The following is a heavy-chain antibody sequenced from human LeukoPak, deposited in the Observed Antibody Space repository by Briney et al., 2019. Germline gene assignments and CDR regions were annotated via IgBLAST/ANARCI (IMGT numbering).Heavy chain of an antibody. CDR1: GYTFTSYG. CDR3: ARCRLWLVLPHDS. J-gene: IGHJ4*02. CDR2: ISPYNNNA. V-gene: IGHV1-18*01. Sequence: ASVKVSCKASGYTFTSYGISWVRQAPGQGLEWMGWISPYNNNAKYAQKFQGRVTMTTDTSTNTAYMELRSLRSDDTATYFCARCRLWLVLPHDSWGQGTLVTVSS. D-gene: IGHD6-19*01.